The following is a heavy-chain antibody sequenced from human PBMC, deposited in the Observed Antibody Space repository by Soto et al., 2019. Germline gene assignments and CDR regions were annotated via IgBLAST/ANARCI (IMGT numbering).Heavy chain of an antibody. CDR3: ARNWINDY. J-gene: IGHJ4*01. CDR1: GYTFSSYP. CDR2: INAGSDST. D-gene: IGHD2-2*03. Sequence: ASVKVSCKGSGYTFSSYPVQWVRQAPGQSLEWMGWINAGSDSTKYSEKLQGRVTITRDTSASTVYMELSSLRSEDTAVYYCARNWINDYWG. V-gene: IGHV1-3*01.